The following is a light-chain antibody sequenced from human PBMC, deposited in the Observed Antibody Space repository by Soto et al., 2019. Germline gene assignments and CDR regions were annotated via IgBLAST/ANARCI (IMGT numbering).Light chain of an antibody. J-gene: IGKJ1*01. CDR1: QSISSW. CDR3: QQLST. V-gene: IGKV1-5*01. CDR2: DAS. Sequence: SQRTQSPSTLSAYVGDRVTITCRASQSISSWLAWYQQKPGKAPKLLIYDASSLESGVPSRFSGSGSGTEFTLTISSLQPDDFATYYCQQLSTFGQGTKVDIK.